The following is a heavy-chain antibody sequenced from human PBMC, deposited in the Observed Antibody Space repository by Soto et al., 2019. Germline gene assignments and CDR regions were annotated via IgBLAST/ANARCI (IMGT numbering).Heavy chain of an antibody. CDR1: GGSVSSNSGA. D-gene: IGHD1-26*01. CDR3: AGIYSGSSGGTLRY. J-gene: IGHJ4*02. Sequence: PSPAVSLTCAICGGSVSSNSGAWNWFRRSPSRGLEWLGRTYYRSKWHNDSAISVKSRITINPDTSKNQFSLQLNSVTPEDTAVYYCAGIYSGSSGGTLRYWGQGTLVNVS. V-gene: IGHV6-1*01. CDR2: TYYRSKWHN.